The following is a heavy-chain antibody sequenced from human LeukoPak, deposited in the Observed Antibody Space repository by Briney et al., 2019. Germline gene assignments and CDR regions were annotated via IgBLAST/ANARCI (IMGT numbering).Heavy chain of an antibody. CDR2: IKTKVDGGTA. V-gene: IGHV3-15*01. J-gene: IGHJ4*02. Sequence: GGSLRLSCAASGFTFSNAWMSWVRQAPGKGLEWVGRIKTKVDGGTADYGTVVKGRFNISRDDSQNTLFLQVDSLKTEDTAVYYCARGNMYFWGQGILVIVSS. CDR1: GFTFSNAW. CDR3: ARGNMYF. D-gene: IGHD2/OR15-2a*01.